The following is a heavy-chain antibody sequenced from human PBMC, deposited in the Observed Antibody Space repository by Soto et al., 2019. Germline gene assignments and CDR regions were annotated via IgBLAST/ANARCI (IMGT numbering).Heavy chain of an antibody. J-gene: IGHJ4*02. CDR2: ISAYKGNT. CDR3: ASRLGQLPYYFDY. Sequence: ASVKVSCKASGFTFTNYGISWVRQAPGQGLEWMGWISAYKGNTNYAQKFQGRVTMTTDTSTSTAYLELRSLRSDDMAVYFCASRLGQLPYYFDYWGQGTQVTVSS. D-gene: IGHD6-6*01. V-gene: IGHV1-18*03. CDR1: GFTFTNYG.